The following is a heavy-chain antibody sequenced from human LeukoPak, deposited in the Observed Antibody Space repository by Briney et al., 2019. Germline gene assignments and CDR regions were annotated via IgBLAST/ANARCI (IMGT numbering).Heavy chain of an antibody. CDR3: AKGGHYSHFDY. J-gene: IGHJ4*02. Sequence: GGSLRLSCTVSGFIFSDSWMAWIRQAPGKGLEWVSTIAGDGASTYYADSVRGRFTISRDNSMNTLYLQMNNLRAEDTAVYYCAKGGHYSHFDYWGQGTLVTVSS. CDR1: GFIFSDSW. D-gene: IGHD3-10*01. V-gene: IGHV3-23*01. CDR2: IAGDGAST.